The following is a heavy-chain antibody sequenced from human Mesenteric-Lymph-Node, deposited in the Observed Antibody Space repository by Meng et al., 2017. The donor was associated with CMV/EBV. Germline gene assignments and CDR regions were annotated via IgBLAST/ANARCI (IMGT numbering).Heavy chain of an antibody. J-gene: IGHJ4*02. CDR1: GFSFSSYA. CDR2: IKQDGSEK. Sequence: GESLKISCAASGFSFSSYAMSWVRQAPGKGLEWVANIKQDGSEKYYVDSVKGRFTISRDNAKNSLYLQMNSLRAEDTAVYYCAREDTAMGNFDYWGQGTLVTVSS. D-gene: IGHD5-18*01. CDR3: AREDTAMGNFDY. V-gene: IGHV3-7*01.